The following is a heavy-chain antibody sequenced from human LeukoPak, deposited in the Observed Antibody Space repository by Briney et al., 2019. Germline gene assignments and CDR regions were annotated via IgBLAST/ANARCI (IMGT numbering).Heavy chain of an antibody. V-gene: IGHV1-2*02. CDR2: INPNSGGT. CDR3: ARVPKATPGHFDY. Sequence: GASVKVSCKASGYTFTGYYMHWVRQAPGQGLEWRGWINPNSGGTNYAQKFQGRVTMTRDTSISTAYMELSRLRSDDTAVYYCARVPKATPGHFDYWGQGTLVTVSS. J-gene: IGHJ4*02. CDR1: GYTFTGYY.